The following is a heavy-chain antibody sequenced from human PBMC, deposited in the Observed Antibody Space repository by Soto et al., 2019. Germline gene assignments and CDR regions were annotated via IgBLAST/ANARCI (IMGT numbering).Heavy chain of an antibody. CDR2: ISGSGGST. CDR1: GFSFSSYA. Sequence: PGGSLRLSCAASGFSFSSYAMTWVRQAPGKGLEWVSGISGSGGSTYYADSVKGRFTISRDNSKNTLFLQMNSLRAEDTAVYYCAKDRGSNWYSTCFDYWGQGTLVTVSS. CDR3: AKDRGSNWYSTCFDY. J-gene: IGHJ4*02. V-gene: IGHV3-23*01. D-gene: IGHD6-13*01.